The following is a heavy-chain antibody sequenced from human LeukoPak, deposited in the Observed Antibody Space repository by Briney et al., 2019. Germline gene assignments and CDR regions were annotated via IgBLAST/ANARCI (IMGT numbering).Heavy chain of an antibody. CDR1: GFTFTNHW. V-gene: IGHV3-74*01. Sequence: GGSLRLSCAASGFTFTNHWMHWVRQAPGKGLVWVSRIRGDGGDTSYAASVKGRFTISRDNAKNTLYLQVDSLGAEDTAVYYCGRDVVLGSGSVDYWGQGVLVTVSS. CDR3: GRDVVLGSGSVDY. J-gene: IGHJ4*02. CDR2: IRGDGGDT. D-gene: IGHD3-10*01.